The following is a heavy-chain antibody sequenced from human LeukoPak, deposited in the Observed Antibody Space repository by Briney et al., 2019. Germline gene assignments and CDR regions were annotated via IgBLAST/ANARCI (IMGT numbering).Heavy chain of an antibody. Sequence: ASVKVSCMASGGTFSSYAISWVRQAPGQGLEWMGGIIPIFGTANYAQKFQGRVTITTDESTSTAYMELSSLRSEDTAVYYCARSGGYSYGTLGYWGQGNLVTVSS. CDR3: ARSGGYSYGTLGY. CDR2: IIPIFGTA. V-gene: IGHV1-69*05. D-gene: IGHD5-18*01. CDR1: GGTFSSYA. J-gene: IGHJ4*02.